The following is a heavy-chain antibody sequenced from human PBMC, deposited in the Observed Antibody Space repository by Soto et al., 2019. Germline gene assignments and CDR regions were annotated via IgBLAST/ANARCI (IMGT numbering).Heavy chain of an antibody. J-gene: IGHJ3*02. Sequence: GGSLRLSCAASRFTFSSYWMSWVRQAPGKGLEWVANIKQDGNEKYYVDSVKGRFTISRDNAKNSLYLQMNSLRAEDTAVYYCARVATATDLDAFVIWGQGTMVTVSS. CDR1: RFTFSSYW. D-gene: IGHD5-12*01. CDR3: ARVATATDLDAFVI. V-gene: IGHV3-7*01. CDR2: IKQDGNEK.